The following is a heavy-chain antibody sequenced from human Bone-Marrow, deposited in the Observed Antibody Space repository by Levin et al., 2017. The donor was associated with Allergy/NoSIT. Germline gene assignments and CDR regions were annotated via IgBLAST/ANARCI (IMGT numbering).Heavy chain of an antibody. CDR3: ARDGSGTYYYYYYYMDV. J-gene: IGHJ6*03. CDR1: GFTFSTYW. D-gene: IGHD3-10*01. CDR2: INSDGSTT. Sequence: SCAASGFTFSTYWMHWVRQAPGKGLVWVSPINSDGSTTTYADSVKGRFTISRDNAKNTLYLQMNSLRAEDTAVYYCARDGSGTYYYYYYYMDVWGKGTTVTVSS. V-gene: IGHV3-74*01.